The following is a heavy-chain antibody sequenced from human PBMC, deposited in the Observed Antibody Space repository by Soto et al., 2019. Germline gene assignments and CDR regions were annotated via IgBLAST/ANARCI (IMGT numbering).Heavy chain of an antibody. CDR1: GFTVTSKY. CDR3: ARDVAPSYDFWSGFLDREPQRPGDYYYYGMDV. V-gene: IGHV3-66*01. D-gene: IGHD3-3*01. CDR2: IQSGGST. J-gene: IGHJ6*02. Sequence: GGSLRLSCAGSGFTVTSKYMSWVRQAPGKGLEWVSLIQSGGSTFYADSVKGRFSISRDNSKNTVYLQMNSLRAEDTAVYYCARDVAPSYDFWSGFLDREPQRPGDYYYYGMDVWGQGTTVTVSS.